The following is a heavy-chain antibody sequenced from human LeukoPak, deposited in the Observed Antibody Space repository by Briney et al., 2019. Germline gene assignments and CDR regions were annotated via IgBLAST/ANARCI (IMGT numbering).Heavy chain of an antibody. CDR1: GFTFSSYW. CDR3: ARYSSGWYYYYGMDV. J-gene: IGHJ6*02. D-gene: IGHD6-19*01. CDR2: INSDGSST. Sequence: GGSLRLSCAASGFTFSSYWMHWVRQAPGKGLVWVSRINSDGSSTSYADSVKGRFTISRDNAKNTLYLQMNSLRAEDTAVYYCARYSSGWYYYYGMDVWSQGTTVTVSS. V-gene: IGHV3-74*01.